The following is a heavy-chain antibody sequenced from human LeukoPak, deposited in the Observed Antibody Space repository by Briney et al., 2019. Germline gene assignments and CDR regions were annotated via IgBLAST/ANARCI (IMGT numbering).Heavy chain of an antibody. V-gene: IGHV4-39*01. J-gene: IGHJ5*01. CDR3: TRESSSSPDS. Sequence: PSETLSLTCTVSGGSISSYYWGWVRQPPGKGLEWIGSIYYSGSTSYKPSLKSRLTISLDTSKNQFSLKVSSVTAADTAIYYCTRESSSSPDSWGQGTLVTVSS. D-gene: IGHD6-6*01. CDR1: GGSISSYY. CDR2: IYYSGST.